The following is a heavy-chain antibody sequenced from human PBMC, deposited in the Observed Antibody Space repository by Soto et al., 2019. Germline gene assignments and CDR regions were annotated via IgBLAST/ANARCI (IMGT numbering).Heavy chain of an antibody. J-gene: IGHJ4*02. Sequence: EVQLVESGGGLVQPGGSLRLSCAVSGFTFSDHYMDWVRQAPGKGLEWVGRSKNKADSYTTEYAASVKGRFTISRDGSKNSLFLQMNSLKTEDTAVYYCTVWGSGNDFGAAWGQGILVTVSS. CDR1: GFTFSDHY. CDR2: SKNKADSYTT. D-gene: IGHD3-10*01. CDR3: TVWGSGNDFGAA. V-gene: IGHV3-72*01.